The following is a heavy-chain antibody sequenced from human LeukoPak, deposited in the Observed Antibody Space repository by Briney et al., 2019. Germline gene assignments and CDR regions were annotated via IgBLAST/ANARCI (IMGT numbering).Heavy chain of an antibody. V-gene: IGHV3-64D*06. CDR1: GFTFSRST. CDR3: VRDLT. Sequence: GGSLRLSCSASGFTFSRSTMHWVRQAPGKGPEFVSGISANGDNTYYADSVKVRFTISRDNSQNTLHLQMSSLRPEDTAVYYRVRDLTWGQGETRVPVSS. CDR2: ISANGDNT. J-gene: IGHJ5*02.